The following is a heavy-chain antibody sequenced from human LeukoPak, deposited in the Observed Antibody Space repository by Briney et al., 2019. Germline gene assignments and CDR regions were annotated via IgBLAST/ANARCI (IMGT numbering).Heavy chain of an antibody. CDR3: ARDNWNYGSSMDV. CDR1: GGSVSSYY. D-gene: IGHD1-7*01. CDR2: IYYSGST. V-gene: IGHV4-59*02. J-gene: IGHJ6*02. Sequence: SETLSLTCTVSGGSVSSYYWSWIRQPPGKGLEWIGYIYYSGSTNYNPSLKSRVTISVDTSKNQFSLKLSSVTAADTPVYHCARDNWNYGSSMDVWRQGTTVTVSS.